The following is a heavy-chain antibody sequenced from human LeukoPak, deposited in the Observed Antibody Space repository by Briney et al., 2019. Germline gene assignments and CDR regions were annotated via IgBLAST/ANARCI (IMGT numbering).Heavy chain of an antibody. CDR1: GYTFTSYA. J-gene: IGHJ5*02. CDR3: AREIVVVPEGWFDP. V-gene: IGHV7-4-1*02. CDR2: INTNTGDP. Sequence: GAPVKVSCKASGYTFTSYAMNWVRQAPGQGLEWTGWINTNTGDPTYAQGFTGRFVFSLDTSVSTAYLQISSLKAEDTAVYYCAREIVVVPEGWFDPWGQGTLVTVSS. D-gene: IGHD2-2*01.